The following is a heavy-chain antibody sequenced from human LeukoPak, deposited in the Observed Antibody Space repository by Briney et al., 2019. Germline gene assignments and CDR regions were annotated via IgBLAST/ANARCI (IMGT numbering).Heavy chain of an antibody. D-gene: IGHD3-10*01. V-gene: IGHV3-48*03. J-gene: IGHJ4*02. Sequence: GGSLRLSCAASGFTFSSSAMSWVRQAPGKGLEWVSYISSSGSTIYYADSVKGRFTISRDNAKNSLYLQMNSLRAEDTAVYYCARVFMVRGVIFDYWGQGTLVTVSS. CDR1: GFTFSSSA. CDR3: ARVFMVRGVIFDY. CDR2: ISSSGSTI.